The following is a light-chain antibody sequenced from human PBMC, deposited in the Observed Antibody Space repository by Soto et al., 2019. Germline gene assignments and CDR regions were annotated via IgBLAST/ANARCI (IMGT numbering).Light chain of an antibody. CDR1: QNVVTS. Sequence: IVLTQSPATLSLSPGERATLSCRASQNVVTSLSWFQQKPGQVPRLLIYDASNRATGIPARFSGSGSGADFTLTIDSLEPEDFAVYYCQQRCDWPITFGGGTKVQIK. J-gene: IGKJ4*01. CDR2: DAS. V-gene: IGKV3-11*01. CDR3: QQRCDWPIT.